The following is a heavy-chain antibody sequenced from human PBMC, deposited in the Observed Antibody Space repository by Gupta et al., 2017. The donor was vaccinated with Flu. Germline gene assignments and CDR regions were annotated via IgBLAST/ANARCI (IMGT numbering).Heavy chain of an antibody. V-gene: IGHV3-11*01. D-gene: IGHD3-3*01. Sequence: GLEGLASISGSGSQILYADSVKGRFTISSDNAKNSLYLQMNSLSAEDTAIYYCAKEGPGNHDDFWSVLDYMDVWGKGTTVTDSS. J-gene: IGHJ6*03. CDR3: AKEGPGNHDDFWSVLDYMDV. CDR2: ISGSGSQI.